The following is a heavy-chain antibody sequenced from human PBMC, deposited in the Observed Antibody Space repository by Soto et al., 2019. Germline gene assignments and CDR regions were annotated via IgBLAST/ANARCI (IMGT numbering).Heavy chain of an antibody. CDR1: GFTFSSSA. V-gene: IGHV3-23*01. CDR2: INNNGANT. D-gene: IGHD3-3*01. Sequence: EVQLLESGGGLGQPGGSLRLSCAASGFTFSSSAMSWVRQAPGKGLEWVSGINNNGANTYYADSVKGRFTISRDNSKNTLYLQMNSVRAEDTAVYYCAKIPITIRLGMDVWGQGTTVTVSS. J-gene: IGHJ6*02. CDR3: AKIPITIRLGMDV.